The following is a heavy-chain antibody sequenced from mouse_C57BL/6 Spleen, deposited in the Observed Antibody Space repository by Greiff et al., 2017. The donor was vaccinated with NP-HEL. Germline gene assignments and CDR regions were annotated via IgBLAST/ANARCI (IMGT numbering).Heavy chain of an antibody. J-gene: IGHJ2*01. CDR3: ATFYDGYLDY. CDR1: GYTFTDYY. D-gene: IGHD2-3*01. CDR2: INPNNGGT. Sequence: EVQLQQSGPELVKPGASVKISCKASGYTFTDYYMNWVKQSHGKSLEWIGDINPNNGGTSYNQKFKGKATLTVDKSSSTAYMELRSLTSEDSAVYYCATFYDGYLDYWGQGTTLTVSS. V-gene: IGHV1-26*01.